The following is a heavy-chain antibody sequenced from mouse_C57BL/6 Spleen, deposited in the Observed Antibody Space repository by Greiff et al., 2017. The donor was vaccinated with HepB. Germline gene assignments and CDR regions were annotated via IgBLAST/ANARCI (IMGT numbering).Heavy chain of an antibody. CDR1: GFTFSSYG. CDR2: ISSGGSYT. V-gene: IGHV5-6*02. Sequence: EVKVEESGGDLVKPGGSLKLSCAASGFTFSSYGMSWVRQTPDKRLEWVATISSGGSYTYYPDSVKGRFTISRDNAKNTLYLQMSSLKSEDTALYYCATDIHHYYGSSYSFDYWGHGTTLTVSS. D-gene: IGHD1-1*01. J-gene: IGHJ2*01. CDR3: ATDIHHYYGSSYSFDY.